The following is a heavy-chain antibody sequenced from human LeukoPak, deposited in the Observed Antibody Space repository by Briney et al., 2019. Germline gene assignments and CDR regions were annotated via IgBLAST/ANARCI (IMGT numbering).Heavy chain of an antibody. D-gene: IGHD3-10*01. V-gene: IGHV4-59*01. J-gene: IGHJ6*03. CDR3: ARVEEGYGSGRRENYYYYYMDV. Sequence: SGTLSLTCSVSGDSISYFYWSWIRQPPGKGLEWIGYIYYSGSTNYNPSLKSRVTISVDTSKKQFSLKLSSGTAADTAVYYCARVEEGYGSGRRENYYYYYMDVWGKGTTVTISS. CDR1: GDSISYFY. CDR2: IYYSGST.